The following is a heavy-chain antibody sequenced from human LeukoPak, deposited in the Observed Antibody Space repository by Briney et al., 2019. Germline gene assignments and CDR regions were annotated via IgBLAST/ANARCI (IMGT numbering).Heavy chain of an antibody. CDR1: GYG. J-gene: IGHJ6*03. Sequence: GYGWSWVSQHPGKGMEWGGEINDSGRTKYNPSRKRRVNISVDTRKNQFSLKLRYVPGADTAVYYCARRSSSTIYYFSMDVWGKGPTVTVSS. V-gene: IGHV4-34*01. CDR2: INDSGRT. D-gene: IGHD6-6*01. CDR3: ARRSSSTIYYFSMDV.